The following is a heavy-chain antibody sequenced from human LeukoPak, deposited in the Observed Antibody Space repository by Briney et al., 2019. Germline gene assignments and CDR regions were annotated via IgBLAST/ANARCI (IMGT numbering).Heavy chain of an antibody. J-gene: IGHJ3*02. CDR2: ISGSGSGSGSST. V-gene: IGHV3-23*01. D-gene: IGHD3-10*01. Sequence: PGGSLRLSCAASGFTFSNYAMSWVRQAPGKGLEWVSGISGSGSGSGSSTYYADSTKGGFTISRDNSKNTLYLQMNSLKVEDTAVYYCAKVFSRRVTMVRGAWGDAFDIWGQGTKVTVSS. CDR3: AKVFSRRVTMVRGAWGDAFDI. CDR1: GFTFSNYA.